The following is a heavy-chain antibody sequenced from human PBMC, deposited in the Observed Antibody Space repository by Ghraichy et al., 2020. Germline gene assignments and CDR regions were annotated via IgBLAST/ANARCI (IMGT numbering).Heavy chain of an antibody. CDR1: GGSISSYY. D-gene: IGHD2-8*02. Sequence: SETLSLTCTVSGGSISSYYWSWIRQPPGSGLEWIGYIHYSGSATYNPSLKSRVTISVDTSRNQLSLKLSSVTAADTAFYYCARGPYCTATRCHAYWYFDLWGRGTLVTVSS. V-gene: IGHV4-59*01. CDR2: IHYSGSA. J-gene: IGHJ2*01. CDR3: ARGPYCTATRCHAYWYFDL.